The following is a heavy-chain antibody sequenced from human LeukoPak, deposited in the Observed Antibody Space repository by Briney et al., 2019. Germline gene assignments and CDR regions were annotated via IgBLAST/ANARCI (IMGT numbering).Heavy chain of an antibody. J-gene: IGHJ4*02. CDR3: ARDRTTVTVFDY. V-gene: IGHV3-21*01. D-gene: IGHD4-17*01. Sequence: GGSLRLSCAASGFTFNAYSMGWVRQAPGKVLEWVSIISRASESIFYADSVKGRFTISRDNAKNTLYLQMNSLRADDTAAYYCARDRTTVTVFDYWGQGTLVTVSS. CDR1: GFTFNAYS. CDR2: ISRASESI.